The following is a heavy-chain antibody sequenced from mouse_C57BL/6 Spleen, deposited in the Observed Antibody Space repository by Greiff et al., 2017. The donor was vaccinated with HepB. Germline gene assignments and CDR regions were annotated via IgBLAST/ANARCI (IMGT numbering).Heavy chain of an antibody. CDR1: GYSITSGYY. D-gene: IGHD4-1*01. CDR2: ISYDGSN. V-gene: IGHV3-6*01. J-gene: IGHJ1*03. Sequence: EVQLQESGPGLVKPSQSLSLTCSVTGYSITSGYYWNWIRQFPGNKLEWMGYISYDGSNNYNQSLKNRISLTRDTSKNQFFLKLNSVTTEDTATYYCASQLTVWYFDVWGTGTTVTVSS. CDR3: ASQLTVWYFDV.